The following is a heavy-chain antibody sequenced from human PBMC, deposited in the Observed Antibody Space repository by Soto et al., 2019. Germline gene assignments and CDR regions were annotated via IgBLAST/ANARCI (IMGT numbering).Heavy chain of an antibody. V-gene: IGHV3-53*01. Sequence: GGSLRLSCAASGFAVSSNYMTWFRQAPGKGLEWVSVIYSGGRTYYADSVKGRFTISRDNSKNTLYLQMNSLRAEDTAVYYRARGIPRGYSYGSYYFDYWGQGTLVTVSS. CDR2: IYSGGRT. J-gene: IGHJ4*02. D-gene: IGHD5-18*01. CDR3: ARGIPRGYSYGSYYFDY. CDR1: GFAVSSNY.